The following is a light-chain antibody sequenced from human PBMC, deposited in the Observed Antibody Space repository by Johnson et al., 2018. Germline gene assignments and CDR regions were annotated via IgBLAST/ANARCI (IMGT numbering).Light chain of an antibody. V-gene: IGLV1-51*02. J-gene: IGLJ1*01. CDR3: GTWDSSLSAGNV. CDR2: ENN. Sequence: QSVLTQPRSVSAAPGQKVTISCSGSSSNIGNNYVSWYQQLPGTAPKLLIYENNKRPSGIPDRFSGSKSGTSATLGITGLQTGDEADYYCGTWDSSLSAGNVFGTGTKVTVL. CDR1: SSNIGNNY.